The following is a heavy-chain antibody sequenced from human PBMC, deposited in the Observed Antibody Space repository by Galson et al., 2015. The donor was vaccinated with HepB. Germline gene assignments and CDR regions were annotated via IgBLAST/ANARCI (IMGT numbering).Heavy chain of an antibody. CDR2: ITGRGGRT. V-gene: IGHV3-23*01. D-gene: IGHD3-3*01. Sequence: SLRLSCAASGFTFSTYGMNWVRQAPGKGLEWVSGITGRGGRTYYADSVKGRFTISRDNSKSTLYLQMNSLRAEDTAVYSCAKDSATDDIWSGYYHYYYMDVWGKGTTVAVSS. J-gene: IGHJ6*03. CDR1: GFTFSTYG. CDR3: AKDSATDDIWSGYYHYYYMDV.